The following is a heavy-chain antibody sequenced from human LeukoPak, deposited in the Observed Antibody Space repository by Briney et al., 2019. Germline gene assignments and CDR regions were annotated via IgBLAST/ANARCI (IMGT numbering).Heavy chain of an antibody. V-gene: IGHV1-69*06. Sequence: SVKVSCKASGGTFSSYAISWVRQAPGQGLEWMGGIIPIFGTANYAQKFQGRVTITADKSTSTAYMELSSLRSEDTAVYYCARDRFDVDTAMVFDYWGQGTLVTVSS. D-gene: IGHD5-18*01. J-gene: IGHJ4*02. CDR1: GGTFSSYA. CDR3: ARDRFDVDTAMVFDY. CDR2: IIPIFGTA.